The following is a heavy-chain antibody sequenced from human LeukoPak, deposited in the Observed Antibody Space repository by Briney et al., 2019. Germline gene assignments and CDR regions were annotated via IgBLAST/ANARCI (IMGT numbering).Heavy chain of an antibody. Sequence: GRSLRLSCAASGFTFSSYGMHWVRQAPGKGLEWVAVIWYDGSNKYYADSVKGRFTISRDNSKNTLYLQMNSLRAEDTAVYYCAGDAGIVGAKRDAFDIWGQGTMVTVSS. CDR2: IWYDGSNK. D-gene: IGHD1-26*01. V-gene: IGHV3-33*01. J-gene: IGHJ3*02. CDR3: AGDAGIVGAKRDAFDI. CDR1: GFTFSSYG.